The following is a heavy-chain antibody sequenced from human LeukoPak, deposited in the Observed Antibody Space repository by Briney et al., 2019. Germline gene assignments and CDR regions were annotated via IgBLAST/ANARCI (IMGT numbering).Heavy chain of an antibody. J-gene: IGHJ4*02. CDR1: GFTFSTYW. CDR3: ATLVATTQFDY. CDR2: IKQDGSEK. D-gene: IGHD5-12*01. Sequence: GGSLRLSCAASGFTFSTYWMSWVRQAPGKGLEWVANIKQDGSEKYYVDSVKGRYTISRDNAKNSLYLQMNSLRAEDTAVYYCATLVATTQFDYWGQGTLVTVSS. V-gene: IGHV3-7*01.